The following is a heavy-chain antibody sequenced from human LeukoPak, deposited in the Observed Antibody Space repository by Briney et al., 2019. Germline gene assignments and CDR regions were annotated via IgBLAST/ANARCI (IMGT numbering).Heavy chain of an antibody. V-gene: IGHV1-2*02. CDR1: GYTFTGYY. CDR2: INPNSGDT. CDR3: ARMMMYYYDSSGFRL. J-gene: IGHJ4*02. D-gene: IGHD3-22*01. Sequence: ASVKVSCKASGYTFTGYYMHWLRQAPGQGLEWMGWINPNSGDTNYAQKFQGRVTMTRDTSINTAYMELSRLRSDDTAVYYCARMMMYYYDSSGFRLWGQGTLVTVSS.